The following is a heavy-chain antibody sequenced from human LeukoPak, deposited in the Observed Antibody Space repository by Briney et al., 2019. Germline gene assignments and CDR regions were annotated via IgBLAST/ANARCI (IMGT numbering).Heavy chain of an antibody. CDR3: AKDSATITGSYSYNWFDF. D-gene: IGHD5-12*01. J-gene: IGHJ5*01. Sequence: PGGSPRLSCTASGFTFKDYAMHWVRQGPGKGLQWVSLISGDGGSTFYADSVRGRFTISRDNSKNSLYLQMSGLRTEDTAIYYCAKDSATITGSYSYNWFDFWGQGNLVTVSS. CDR1: GFTFKDYA. V-gene: IGHV3-43*02. CDR2: ISGDGGST.